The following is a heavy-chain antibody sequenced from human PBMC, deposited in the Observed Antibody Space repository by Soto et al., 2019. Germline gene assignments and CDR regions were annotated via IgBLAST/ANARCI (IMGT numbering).Heavy chain of an antibody. D-gene: IGHD6-19*01. Sequence: EVQLLESGGGLVQPGGSLRLSCAASGFTFSSYAMSWVRQAPGKGLAWVSAISGSGGSTYYADSVKGRFTISRDNSKHTLYLQMNSLRAEDTAVYYWAIVSSGWHGPYWGQGTLVTVSS. CDR3: AIVSSGWHGPY. CDR2: ISGSGGST. CDR1: GFTFSSYA. V-gene: IGHV3-23*01. J-gene: IGHJ4*02.